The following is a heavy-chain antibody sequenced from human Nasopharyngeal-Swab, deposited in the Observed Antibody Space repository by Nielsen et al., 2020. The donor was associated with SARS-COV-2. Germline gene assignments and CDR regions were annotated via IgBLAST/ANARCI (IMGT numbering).Heavy chain of an antibody. V-gene: IGHV3-30*04. CDR2: ISYDGSNK. J-gene: IGHJ6*02. CDR1: GFTFSSYA. CDR3: ARDRYGDYGDYYYSMDV. D-gene: IGHD4-17*01. Sequence: GESLKISCAASGFTFSSYAMHWVRQAPGKGLEWVAVISYDGSNKYYADSVKGRFTISRDNSTNTLYLQMNSLRAEDTAVYYCARDRYGDYGDYYYSMDVWGQGTTVTVSS.